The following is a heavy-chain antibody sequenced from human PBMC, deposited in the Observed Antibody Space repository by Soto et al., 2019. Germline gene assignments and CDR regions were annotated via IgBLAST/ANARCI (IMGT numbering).Heavy chain of an antibody. CDR3: AHSRVAGCFAY. CDR2: IYWDDDK. D-gene: IGHD6-19*01. Sequence: QITLKQSGPTLVRPTQTLTLTCTFSGYSLNTSGVGVGWIRQPPGKALEWLALIYWDDDKRFSPSLKGRLIITKDSSKTQVVLTMTNMDPVDTATFYSAHSRVAGCFAYWGQGTLVTVS. J-gene: IGHJ4*02. CDR1: GYSLNTSGVG. V-gene: IGHV2-5*02.